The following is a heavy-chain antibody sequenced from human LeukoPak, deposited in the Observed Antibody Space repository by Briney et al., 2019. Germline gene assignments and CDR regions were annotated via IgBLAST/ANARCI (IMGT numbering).Heavy chain of an antibody. CDR2: ISGSGGST. CDR3: AKKRGTPVTTIDI. Sequence: AGSLRLSCAASGFTFSSHAMSWVRHAPGKGLEWVATISGSGGSTYYADSVKGRITLSRDTSKNKLYLQMNSLTAVDTAVYYCAKKRGTPVTTIDIWGQGTMVTVSS. V-gene: IGHV3-23*01. J-gene: IGHJ3*02. D-gene: IGHD4-17*01. CDR1: GFTFSSHA.